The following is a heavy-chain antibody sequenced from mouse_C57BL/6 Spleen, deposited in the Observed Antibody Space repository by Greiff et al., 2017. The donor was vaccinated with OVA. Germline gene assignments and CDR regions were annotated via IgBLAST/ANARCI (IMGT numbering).Heavy chain of an antibody. D-gene: IGHD1-1*01. J-gene: IGHJ3*01. CDR1: GYTFTDYY. V-gene: IGHV1-19*01. CDR2: INPYNGGT. Sequence: EVKLQQSGPVLVKPGASVKMSCKASGYTFTDYYMNWVKQSHGKSLEWIGVINPYNGGTSYNQKFKGKATLTVDKSSSTAYMELNSLTSEDSAVYYCAKGYYGSSYPFAYWGQGTLVTVSA. CDR3: AKGYYGSSYPFAY.